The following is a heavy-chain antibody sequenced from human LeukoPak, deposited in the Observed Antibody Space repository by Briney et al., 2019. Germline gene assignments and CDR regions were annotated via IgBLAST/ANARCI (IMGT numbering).Heavy chain of an antibody. CDR2: ISAYNGNT. D-gene: IGHD6-13*01. J-gene: IGHJ4*02. Sequence: GASVKVSCKASGYTFTSYGISWVRQAPGQGLEWMGWISAYNGNTNYAQKLQGRVTMTTDTSTSTAYMELRSLRSDDTAVYYCARVRGSSWYYHGNYYFDYWGQGTLVTVSS. CDR1: GYTFTSYG. V-gene: IGHV1-18*01. CDR3: ARVRGSSWYYHGNYYFDY.